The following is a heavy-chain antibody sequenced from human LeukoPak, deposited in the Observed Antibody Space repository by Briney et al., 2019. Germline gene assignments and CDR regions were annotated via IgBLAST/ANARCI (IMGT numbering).Heavy chain of an antibody. CDR2: INPHSGDT. CDR1: GYTFTGQY. V-gene: IGHV1-2*02. J-gene: IGHJ4*02. D-gene: IGHD3-10*01. Sequence: ASVKVSCKASGYTFTGQYRHWVRQAPGQGLDWMGWINPHSGDTHYAQKFQGRVTMTTDTSISTVHMELSSLTSDDTAVYYCASRSASGNWFLHYWGQGTLVTVSS. CDR3: ASRSASGNWFLHY.